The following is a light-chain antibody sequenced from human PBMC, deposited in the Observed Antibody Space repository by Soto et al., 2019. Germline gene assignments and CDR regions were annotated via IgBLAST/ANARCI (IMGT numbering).Light chain of an antibody. J-gene: IGKJ4*01. Sequence: EIVLTQSPATLYVSPGERATLSCRASQSVGSYLAWYQQKPGQPPRVVIYGASTSLTGIPARFSGSGSGTELTLTISSLQSEDFALYYCQHYSQWSLTFGGGTKV. CDR1: QSVGSY. V-gene: IGKV3-15*01. CDR2: GAS. CDR3: QHYSQWSLT.